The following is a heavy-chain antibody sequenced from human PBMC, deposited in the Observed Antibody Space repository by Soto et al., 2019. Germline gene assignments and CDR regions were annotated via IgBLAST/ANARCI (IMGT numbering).Heavy chain of an antibody. CDR2: ISYDGSNK. J-gene: IGHJ6*02. D-gene: IGHD2-2*01. CDR1: GFTFSSYA. V-gene: IGHV3-30-3*01. Sequence: GGSLRLSCAASGFTFSSYAMHWVRQAPGKGLEWVAVISYDGSNKYYADSVKGRFTISRDNSKNTLYLQMNSLRAEDTAVYYCARDLQLPIDYYYGMDVWGQGTTVTVSS. CDR3: ARDLQLPIDYYYGMDV.